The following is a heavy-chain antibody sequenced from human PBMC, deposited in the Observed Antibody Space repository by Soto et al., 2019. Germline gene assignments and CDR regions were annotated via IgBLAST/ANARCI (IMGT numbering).Heavy chain of an antibody. Sequence: QVQLVQSGAEVKKPGASVKVSCKASGYTFTSYGISWVRQAPGQGLEWMGWISAYNGNTNYAQKLQGRVTMTTDTSPSTAYMGRRSLRSDDRAGYDGRSWEGGIRGMDAGAKGPRSPSP. J-gene: IGHJ6*02. CDR2: ISAYNGNT. D-gene: IGHD1-26*01. CDR1: GYTFTSYG. CDR3: RSWEGGIRGMDA. V-gene: IGHV1-18*01.